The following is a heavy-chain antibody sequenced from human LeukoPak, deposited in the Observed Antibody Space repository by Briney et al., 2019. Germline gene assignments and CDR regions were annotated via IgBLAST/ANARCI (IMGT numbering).Heavy chain of an antibody. D-gene: IGHD3-10*01. J-gene: IGHJ6*02. Sequence: ASLKLSCKASGYTFTSYDINWVRQATGQGLEWMGWMDPNSGNTGYAQKFQGRVTMTRNTSTSTAYMELSSLRSEDTAVYYCARPLRHITMVRGVPYYYYYGMDVWGQGTTVTASS. CDR1: GYTFTSYD. CDR3: ARPLRHITMVRGVPYYYYYGMDV. CDR2: MDPNSGNT. V-gene: IGHV1-8*01.